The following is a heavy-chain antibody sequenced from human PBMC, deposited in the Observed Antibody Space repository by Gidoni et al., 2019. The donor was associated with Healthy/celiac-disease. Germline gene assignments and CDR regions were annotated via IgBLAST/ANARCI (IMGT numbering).Heavy chain of an antibody. J-gene: IGHJ3*02. V-gene: IGHV4-59*01. CDR3: ARASTAFDI. CDR1: GGSISSYY. D-gene: IGHD2-2*01. CDR2: IYYSGST. Sequence: QVKLQESDPGLVKPAATLSLTCTVSGGSISSYYWSWIRQPPGKGLEWIGYIYYSGSTNYNPSLKRRVTISVDTSKNQFSLKLSSVTAADTAVYYCARASTAFDICGQGTMVTVSS.